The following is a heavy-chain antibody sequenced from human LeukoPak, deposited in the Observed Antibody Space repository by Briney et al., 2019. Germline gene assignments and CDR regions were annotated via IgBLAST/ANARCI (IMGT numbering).Heavy chain of an antibody. J-gene: IGHJ4*02. D-gene: IGHD2-2*02. CDR2: ISGSGGST. CDR3: AKGNTPFDY. Sequence: PGGSLRLSCAASGFTFINAWMTWVRQAPGKGLEWVSAISGSGGSTYYADSVKGRFTISRDDSKNTLYLQMNSLRAEDTAVYYCAKGNTPFDYWGQGTLVTVSS. V-gene: IGHV3-23*01. CDR1: GFTFINAW.